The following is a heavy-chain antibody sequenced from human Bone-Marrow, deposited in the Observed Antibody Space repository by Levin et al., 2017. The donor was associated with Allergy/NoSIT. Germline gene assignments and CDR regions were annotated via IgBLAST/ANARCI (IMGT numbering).Heavy chain of an antibody. V-gene: IGHV3-73*01. CDR3: MLAAVAVHLEGHRLGIVGATPAY. J-gene: IGHJ4*02. CDR1: GFTFSGSA. Sequence: LSLTCAASGFTFSGSAMHWVRQASGKGLEWVGRIRSKANSYATAYAASVKGRFTISRDDSKNTAYLQMNSLKTEDTAVYYCMLAAVAVHLEGHRLGIVGATPAYWGQGTLVTVSS. D-gene: IGHD1-26*01. CDR2: IRSKANSYAT.